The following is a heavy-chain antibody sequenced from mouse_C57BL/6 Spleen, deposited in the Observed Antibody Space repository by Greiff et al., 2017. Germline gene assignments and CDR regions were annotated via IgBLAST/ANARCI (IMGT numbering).Heavy chain of an antibody. CDR1: GYTFTSYW. CDR3: ARKGDSYYFDY. J-gene: IGHJ2*01. Sequence: QVQLQQPGAELVRPGTSVKLSCKASGYTFTSYWMRWVKQRPGQGLEWIGVIDPSDSYTNYNQKFKGKATLTVDTSSSTAYMQLSSLTSEDSAVYYCARKGDSYYFDYWGQGTTLTVSS. CDR2: IDPSDSYT. V-gene: IGHV1-59*01.